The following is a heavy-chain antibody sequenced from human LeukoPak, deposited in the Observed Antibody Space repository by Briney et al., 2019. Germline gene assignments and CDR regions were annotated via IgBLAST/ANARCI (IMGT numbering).Heavy chain of an antibody. CDR1: GYTFTVYY. D-gene: IGHD2-21*02. J-gene: IGHJ4*02. CDR3: ARGAHIVVVTAIPLDS. Sequence: ASVKVSCKASGYTFTVYYMHWVRQAPGQGLEWMGSINPNSGGTNYAQKFQGRVTMTRDTSISTAYMELSRLRSDDTAVYYCARGAHIVVVTAIPLDSWGQGTLVTVSS. CDR2: INPNSGGT. V-gene: IGHV1-2*02.